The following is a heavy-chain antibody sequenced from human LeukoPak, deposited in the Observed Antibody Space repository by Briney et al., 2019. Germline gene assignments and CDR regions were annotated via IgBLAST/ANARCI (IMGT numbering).Heavy chain of an antibody. Sequence: ASAKVSCKASGGTFSSYTISWVRQAPGQGLEWMGRIIPILGIANYAQKFQGRVTITADKSTSTAYMELSSLRSEDTAVYYCATKGYCGGDCHFDYWGQGTLVTVSS. J-gene: IGHJ4*02. V-gene: IGHV1-69*02. CDR3: ATKGYCGGDCHFDY. CDR1: GGTFSSYT. D-gene: IGHD2-21*02. CDR2: IIPILGIA.